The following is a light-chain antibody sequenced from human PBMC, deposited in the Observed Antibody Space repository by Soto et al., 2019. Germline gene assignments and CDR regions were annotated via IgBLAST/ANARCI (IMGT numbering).Light chain of an antibody. Sequence: EIVMTQSPATLSVSPGERATLSCRASQSVSSNLAWYQQKPGQAPRLLIYGASTRATGIPARFSGSGSGTEFTLTISSLQSEDFATYYCLQHSSYPRTFGQGTKVDIK. CDR1: QSVSSN. CDR3: LQHSSYPRT. CDR2: GAS. J-gene: IGKJ1*01. V-gene: IGKV3-15*01.